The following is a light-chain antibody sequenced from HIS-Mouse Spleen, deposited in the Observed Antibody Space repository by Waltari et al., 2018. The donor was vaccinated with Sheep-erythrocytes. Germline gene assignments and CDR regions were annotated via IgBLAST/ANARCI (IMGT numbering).Light chain of an antibody. Sequence: QSALTPPASVSGSTGQSITISCTGPSSAVGRYHSVPWYQQTPGKAPKLMIYDVSNRPSGVSNRFSGSKSGNTASLTISGLQAEDEADYYCSSYTSSSTWVFGGGTKLTVL. CDR3: SSYTSSSTWV. CDR2: DVS. J-gene: IGLJ3*02. CDR1: SSAVGRYHS. V-gene: IGLV2-14*03.